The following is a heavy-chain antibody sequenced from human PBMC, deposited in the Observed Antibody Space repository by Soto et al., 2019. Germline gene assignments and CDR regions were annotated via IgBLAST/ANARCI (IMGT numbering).Heavy chain of an antibody. CDR1: GGTFSSYA. CDR3: ASGSRYYDSSGYYFDY. V-gene: IGHV1-69*13. J-gene: IGHJ4*02. Sequence: VASVKVSCKASGGTFSSYAISWVRQAPGQGLEWMGGIIPIFGTANYAQKFQGRVTITADESTSTAYMELSSLRSEDTAVYYCASGSRYYDSSGYYFDYWGQGTLVTVSS. CDR2: IIPIFGTA. D-gene: IGHD3-22*01.